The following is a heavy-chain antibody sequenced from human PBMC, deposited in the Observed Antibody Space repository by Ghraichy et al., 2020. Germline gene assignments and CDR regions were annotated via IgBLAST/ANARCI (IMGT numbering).Heavy chain of an antibody. V-gene: IGHV4-34*01. CDR2: INHSGST. CDR3: ARGRYYDSSGYEGGVYFDY. J-gene: IGHJ4*02. Sequence: SETLSLTCAVYGGSFSGYYWSWIRQPPGKGLEWIGEINHSGSTNYNPSLKSRVTISVDTSKNQFSLKLSSVTAADTAVYYCARGRYYDSSGYEGGVYFDYWGQGTLVTVSS. D-gene: IGHD3-22*01. CDR1: GGSFSGYY.